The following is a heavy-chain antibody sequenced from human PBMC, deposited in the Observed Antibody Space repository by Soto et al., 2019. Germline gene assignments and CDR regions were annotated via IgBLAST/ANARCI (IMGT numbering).Heavy chain of an antibody. V-gene: IGHV3-30*03. J-gene: IGHJ4*02. Sequence: LRLSCAASGFTLSSYGMHWVRQAPGKGLEWVAVISYDGSNKYYADSVKGRFTISRDNSKNTLYLQMNSLRAEDTAVYYCARLATIYDLDYWGQGTLVTVSS. D-gene: IGHD3-22*01. CDR3: ARLATIYDLDY. CDR2: ISYDGSNK. CDR1: GFTLSSYG.